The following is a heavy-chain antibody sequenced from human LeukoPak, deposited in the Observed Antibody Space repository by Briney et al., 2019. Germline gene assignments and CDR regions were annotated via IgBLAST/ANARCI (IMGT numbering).Heavy chain of an antibody. CDR1: GFTFSSYG. CDR3: VRDRGGLPIVD. V-gene: IGHV3-33*01. J-gene: IGHJ4*01. CDR2: IWYDGSNK. D-gene: IGHD3-10*01. Sequence: QPGRSLRLSCAASGFTFSSYGMHWVRHAPGKGLVWVADIWYDGSNKYYAASVKGRFTISRDNSKNTLYLQLNSLRAEDRAVDYCVRDRGGLPIVDWGHGSLVTVSS.